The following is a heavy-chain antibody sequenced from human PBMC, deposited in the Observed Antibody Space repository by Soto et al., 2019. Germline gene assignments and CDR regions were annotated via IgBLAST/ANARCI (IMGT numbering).Heavy chain of an antibody. Sequence: PAETLSLTCTVSGASISGFYWSWIRKSAGKGLEWIGRIYATGTTDYNPSLKSRVMMSVDTSKKQFSLKLRSVTAADTAVYYCVRDGTKTLRDWFDPWGQGISVTVSS. D-gene: IGHD1-1*01. CDR2: IYATGTT. CDR3: VRDGTKTLRDWFDP. CDR1: GASISGFY. J-gene: IGHJ5*02. V-gene: IGHV4-4*07.